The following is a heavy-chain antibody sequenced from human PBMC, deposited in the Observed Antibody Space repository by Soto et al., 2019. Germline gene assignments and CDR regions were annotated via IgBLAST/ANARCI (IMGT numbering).Heavy chain of an antibody. CDR2: ISAYNGNT. CDR1: GYTFTNFG. J-gene: IGHJ4*02. D-gene: IGHD3-16*01. CDR3: ARGGTPIDY. Sequence: QVQLVQSGAEVKKPGASVKVSCKASGYTFTNFGISWVRQAPGQGLEWMGWISAYNGNTNYAQKSQGRVTMTPATSTSTAYMEVRSLGFDDTAVYYGARGGTPIDYWGQGTLVTVSS. V-gene: IGHV1-18*01.